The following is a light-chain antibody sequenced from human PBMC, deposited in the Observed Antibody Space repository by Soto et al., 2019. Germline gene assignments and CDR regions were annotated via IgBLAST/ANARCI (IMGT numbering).Light chain of an antibody. Sequence: EIVLTQSPATLSLARGERAPLSCRASQSVSSYLAWYQQKPGQAPRLLIYDASNRATGIPARFSGSGSGTDFTLTISSLEPEDFAVYYCQQRSNWPLFTFGPGTKVDIK. J-gene: IGKJ3*01. V-gene: IGKV3-11*01. CDR3: QQRSNWPLFT. CDR1: QSVSSY. CDR2: DAS.